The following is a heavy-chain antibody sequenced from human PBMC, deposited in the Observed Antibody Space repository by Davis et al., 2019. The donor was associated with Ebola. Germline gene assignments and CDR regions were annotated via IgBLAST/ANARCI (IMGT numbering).Heavy chain of an antibody. CDR1: GGSISGYY. CDR3: ARWNEGSDH. V-gene: IGHV4-59*01. Sequence: PSETLSLTCTVSGGSISGYYWSWTRQPPGKGLEWIAYIYYSGFTNYNTSLKSRVTISVDTSKNQFSLKLTSVTAADTAVYYCARWNEGSDHWGQGTLITVSS. D-gene: IGHD1-1*01. CDR2: IYYSGFT. J-gene: IGHJ4*02.